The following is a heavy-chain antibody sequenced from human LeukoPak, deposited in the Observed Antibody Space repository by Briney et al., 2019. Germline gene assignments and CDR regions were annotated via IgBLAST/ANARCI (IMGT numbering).Heavy chain of an antibody. CDR3: DSLTTYFDY. D-gene: IGHD1-14*01. Sequence: KPPETLSLTCAVYGGSFSGYYWSWIRQPPGKGLEWIGSIYYSGSTYYNPSLKSRVTISVDTSKNQFSLKLSSVTAADTAVYYCDSLTTYFDYWGQGTLVNVSS. V-gene: IGHV4-34*01. CDR2: IYYSGST. CDR1: GGSFSGYY. J-gene: IGHJ4*02.